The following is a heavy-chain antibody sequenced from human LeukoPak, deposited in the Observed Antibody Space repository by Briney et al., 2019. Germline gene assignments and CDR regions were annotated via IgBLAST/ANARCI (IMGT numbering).Heavy chain of an antibody. Sequence: GGSLRLSCAASGFTFSSYGMTWVRQAPGKGLEWVSIISGGGDDTYYADSVKGRFTISRDNSKNTVYLQMSSLRAEDTAVYYCARDPYSGSYGNYYYYFMDVWGKGTTVTISS. CDR3: ARDPYSGSYGNYYYYFMDV. D-gene: IGHD1-26*01. CDR1: GFTFSSYG. J-gene: IGHJ6*03. CDR2: ISGGGDDT. V-gene: IGHV3-23*01.